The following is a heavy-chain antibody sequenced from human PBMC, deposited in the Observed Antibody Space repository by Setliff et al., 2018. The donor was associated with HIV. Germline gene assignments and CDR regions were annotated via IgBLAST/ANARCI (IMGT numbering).Heavy chain of an antibody. CDR3: VRWYYCVSGACYRADY. V-gene: IGHV4-34*01. CDR2: MNQSGTT. CDR1: GTSFSDHY. J-gene: IGHJ4*02. Sequence: TSETLSLTCSVYGTSFSDHYWSWVRQTPGKGLEWIGEMNQSGTTNYNPSLKSRVTMSIDTSERQFSLKLTSVTAAATAVYYCVRWYYCVSGACYRADYWGQGTMVTVSS. D-gene: IGHD2-21*02.